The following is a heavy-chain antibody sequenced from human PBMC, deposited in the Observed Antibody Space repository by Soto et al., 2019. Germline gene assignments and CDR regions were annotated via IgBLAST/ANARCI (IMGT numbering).Heavy chain of an antibody. J-gene: IGHJ4*02. Sequence: QVQLVESGGGVVQPGRSLRLSCVASGFTFSNNGIHWVRQAPGKGLEWVAVISSDGSKKYYADSVKRRFTISRDNFKYTLYLQMNRLRAEDTAVYYCAMDLYGGSSRFDCWRQGNLVTVSS. D-gene: IGHD2-15*01. CDR3: AMDLYGGSSRFDC. V-gene: IGHV3-30*03. CDR1: GFTFSNNG. CDR2: ISSDGSKK.